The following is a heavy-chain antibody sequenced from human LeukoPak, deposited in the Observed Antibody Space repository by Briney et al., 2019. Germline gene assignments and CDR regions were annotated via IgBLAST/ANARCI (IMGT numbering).Heavy chain of an antibody. CDR3: ARGGCSSTSCHWSSWSDP. V-gene: IGHV4-34*01. Sequence: PSETLSLTCAVYGGSFSGYYGSWIRQPPGKGLECIGEINHRGSTNYNPSLKSRVTISVDTSKNQFSLKLRSVTAADAAVYYCARGGCSSTSCHWSSWSDPSGEGTLVTVS. CDR1: GGSFSGYY. CDR2: INHRGST. D-gene: IGHD2-2*01. J-gene: IGHJ5*02.